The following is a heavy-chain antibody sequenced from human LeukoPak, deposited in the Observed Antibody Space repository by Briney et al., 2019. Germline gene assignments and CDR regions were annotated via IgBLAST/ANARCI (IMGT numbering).Heavy chain of an antibody. D-gene: IGHD3-3*01. J-gene: IGHJ4*02. Sequence: ASVKVSCKASGYTFTGYYMHWVRQAPGQGLESMGIINPRPGSTSYAQKFQGRVTMSRDTSTSTVYMELRSLRSEDTAVYYCARAVFRFMEDGQEYLDYWGQGTLVTVSS. CDR2: INPRPGST. CDR1: GYTFTGYY. V-gene: IGHV1-46*01. CDR3: ARAVFRFMEDGQEYLDY.